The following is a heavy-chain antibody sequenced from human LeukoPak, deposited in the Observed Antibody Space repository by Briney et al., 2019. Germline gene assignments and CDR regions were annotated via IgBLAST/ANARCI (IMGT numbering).Heavy chain of an antibody. D-gene: IGHD2-2*01. J-gene: IGHJ4*02. CDR3: ATDPSRYCSSTNCYEGGY. V-gene: IGHV3-7*01. CDR1: GFTFSSYW. CDR2: IKQDGSEK. Sequence: GGSLTLSCAASGFTFSSYWMSWVRQAPGKGLEWVANIKQDGSEKYYVDSVKGRFTISRDNAKNSLYLQMNSLRAEDTAVYHCATDPSRYCSSTNCYEGGYWGQGTLVTVSS.